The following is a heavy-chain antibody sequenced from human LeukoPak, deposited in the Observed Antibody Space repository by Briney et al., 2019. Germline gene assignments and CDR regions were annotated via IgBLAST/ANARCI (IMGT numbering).Heavy chain of an antibody. Sequence: PSQTLSLTCTVSGGSISSGGYYWSWIRQHPGKGLEWIGYIYYSGSTYYNPSLKSRVTISVDTSKNQFSLKLSSVTAADTAVYYCARGGGNEKWFDPWGQGTLVTVSS. CDR3: ARGGGNEKWFDP. CDR1: GGSISSGGYY. CDR2: IYYSGST. J-gene: IGHJ5*02. V-gene: IGHV4-31*03.